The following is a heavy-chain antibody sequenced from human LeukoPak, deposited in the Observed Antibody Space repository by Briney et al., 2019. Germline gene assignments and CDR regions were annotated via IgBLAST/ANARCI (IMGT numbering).Heavy chain of an antibody. CDR2: IQYHGRDK. J-gene: IGHJ4*02. Sequence: GGSLRLSCAASGFTFRTSGMHWGRQAPGKGLEWVAFIQYHGRDKYYADSVKGGFTISRENSKNTLYMEVNSLRAEDTAVYYCAREGGRTVAGTFDNWGQGTLVTVSS. V-gene: IGHV3-30*02. CDR1: GFTFRTSG. CDR3: AREGGRTVAGTFDN. D-gene: IGHD6-19*01.